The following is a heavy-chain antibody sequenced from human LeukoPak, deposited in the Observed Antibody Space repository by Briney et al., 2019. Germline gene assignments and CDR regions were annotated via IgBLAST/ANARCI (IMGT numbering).Heavy chain of an antibody. CDR3: ARDFTDYGDYGAFDY. CDR2: IVYDGSNK. J-gene: IGHJ4*02. CDR1: GFTFSSYG. Sequence: GGSLRLSCAASGFTFSSYGMHWVRQAPGRGLEWVAVIVYDGSNKYYADSVKGRFTISRDNSKNTLYLQMNSLGAEDTAVYYCARDFTDYGDYGAFDYWGQGTLVTVSS. V-gene: IGHV3-33*05. D-gene: IGHD4-17*01.